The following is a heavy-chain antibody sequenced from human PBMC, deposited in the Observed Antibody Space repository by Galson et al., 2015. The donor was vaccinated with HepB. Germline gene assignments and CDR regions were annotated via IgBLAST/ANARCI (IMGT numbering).Heavy chain of an antibody. J-gene: IGHJ4*02. Sequence: SLRLSCAASGFPFNNAWMTWVRQAPGMGLEWVGRIKSKTDGETTDYAAPVKGRFTISRDDSKNRLYLQMNSLRTGDTALYYCARDRVEQWLENHFDYWGQGTLVTVSS. CDR3: ARDRVEQWLENHFDY. CDR2: IKSKTDGETT. V-gene: IGHV3-15*01. D-gene: IGHD6-19*01. CDR1: GFPFNNAW.